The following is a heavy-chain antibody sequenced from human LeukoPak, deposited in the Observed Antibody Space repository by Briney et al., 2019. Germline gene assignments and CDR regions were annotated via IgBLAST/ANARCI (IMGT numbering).Heavy chain of an antibody. V-gene: IGHV4-39*01. J-gene: IGHJ6*03. CDR2: MYSSGGT. Sequence: SETLSLTCTVSGGSIISNTYYWVWIRQPPGKGLEWTANMYSSGGTQYNPSLTNRVTISVDTSMNQFFLSLSSVTAADTAVYFCTRRTYSAYMDVWGQGTTVTVSS. CDR1: GGSIISNTYY. D-gene: IGHD1-7*01. CDR3: TRRTYSAYMDV.